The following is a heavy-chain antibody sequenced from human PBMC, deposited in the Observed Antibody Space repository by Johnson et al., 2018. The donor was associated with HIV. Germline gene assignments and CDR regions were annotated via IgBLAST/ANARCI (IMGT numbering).Heavy chain of an antibody. V-gene: IGHV3-30*02. Sequence: QVQLVESGGGVVQPGRSLRLSCAASGFTFSSYGMLWVRQAPGKGLEWVAFIRYDGSNKYYADSVKGRFTFSRDNTKNTLFLEMNSLRPEDTAVYYCVKERQLVRSFDIWGQGTMVTVSS. CDR2: IRYDGSNK. CDR3: VKERQLVRSFDI. D-gene: IGHD6-6*01. CDR1: GFTFSSYG. J-gene: IGHJ3*02.